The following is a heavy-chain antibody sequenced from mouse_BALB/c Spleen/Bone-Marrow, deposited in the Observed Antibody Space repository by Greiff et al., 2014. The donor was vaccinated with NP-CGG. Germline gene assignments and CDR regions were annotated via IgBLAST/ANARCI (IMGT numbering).Heavy chain of an antibody. J-gene: IGHJ3*01. CDR1: GFTFSNYW. D-gene: IGHD1-1*01. V-gene: IGHV6-6*02. CDR3: TRDYSY. CDR2: IRLKSNNYAT. Sequence: EVNLVESGGGLVQPGGSMKLSCVASGFTFSNYWMNWVRQSPEKGLEWVAEIRLKSNNYATHYAESVKGRFTISRDDSKSSVYLQMNNLRAEDTGIYYCTRDYSYWGQGTLVTVSA.